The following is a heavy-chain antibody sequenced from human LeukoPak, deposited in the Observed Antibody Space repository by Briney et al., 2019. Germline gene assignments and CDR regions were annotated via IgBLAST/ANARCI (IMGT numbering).Heavy chain of an antibody. CDR3: ARDDFKIVGATRGDY. D-gene: IGHD1-26*01. Sequence: GGSLRLSCAASGFTFADYAMHWVRQAPGKGLEWVSGISWNSDSIGYADSVKGRYTISRDNAKNSLYLQMNSLRAEDTAVYYCARDDFKIVGATRGDYWGQGTLVTVSS. CDR2: ISWNSDSI. V-gene: IGHV3-9*01. CDR1: GFTFADYA. J-gene: IGHJ4*02.